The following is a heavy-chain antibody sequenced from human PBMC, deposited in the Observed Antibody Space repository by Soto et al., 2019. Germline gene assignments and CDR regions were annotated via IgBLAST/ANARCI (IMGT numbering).Heavy chain of an antibody. CDR1: GGSFSGYY. D-gene: IGHD6-6*01. J-gene: IGHJ6*02. CDR3: ARGTQQLVVGGTDV. V-gene: IGHV4-34*01. CDR2: INHSGST. Sequence: SETLSLTCAVYGGSFSGYYWSWIRQPPGKGLEWIGEINHSGSTNYNPSLKSRVTISVDTSKNQFSLKLSSVTAADTAVYYCARGTQQLVVGGTDVWGQGTTVTVSS.